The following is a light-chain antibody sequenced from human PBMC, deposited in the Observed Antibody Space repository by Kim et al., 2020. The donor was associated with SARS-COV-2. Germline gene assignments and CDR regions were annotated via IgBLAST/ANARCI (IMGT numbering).Light chain of an antibody. V-gene: IGLV1-51*01. CDR1: SSNIGNNY. J-gene: IGLJ3*02. CDR2: DNN. CDR3: GTWDSSLSAGV. Sequence: QSVLTQPPSVSAAPGQKVTISCSGSSSNIGNNYVSWYQQLPGTAPQLLIYDNNNRPSGIPDRFSGSKSGTSATLRITGLQNGDEADYYCGTWDSSLSAGVFGGGTQLTVL.